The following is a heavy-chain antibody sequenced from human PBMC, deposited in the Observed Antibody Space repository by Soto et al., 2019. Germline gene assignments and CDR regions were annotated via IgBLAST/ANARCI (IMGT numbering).Heavy chain of an antibody. CDR3: ARVRLETTRDRDYSYSSSWYEYYYYGMDV. D-gene: IGHD6-13*01. V-gene: IGHV4-31*03. CDR1: GGSISSGGYY. J-gene: IGHJ6*02. Sequence: SETLSLTCTVSGGSISSGGYYWSWIRQHPGKGLEWIGYIYYSGSTYYNPSLKSRVTISVDTSKNQFSLKLSSVTAADTAVYYCARVRLETTRDRDYSYSSSWYEYYYYGMDVWGQGTTVTVSS. CDR2: IYYSGST.